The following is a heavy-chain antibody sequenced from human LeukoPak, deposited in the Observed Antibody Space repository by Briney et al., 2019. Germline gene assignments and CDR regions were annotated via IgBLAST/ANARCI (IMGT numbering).Heavy chain of an antibody. CDR1: GGSISSYY. D-gene: IGHD3-10*01. Sequence: SETLSLTCTVSGGSISSYYWSWIRQPPGQGLEWIGYIYYSGSTNYNPSLKSRVTITVDTSKNQFSLKLSSVTAADTAVYYCARERYYGSGSVYYYGMDVWGQGTTVTVSS. CDR3: ARERYYGSGSVYYYGMDV. CDR2: IYYSGST. J-gene: IGHJ6*02. V-gene: IGHV4-59*01.